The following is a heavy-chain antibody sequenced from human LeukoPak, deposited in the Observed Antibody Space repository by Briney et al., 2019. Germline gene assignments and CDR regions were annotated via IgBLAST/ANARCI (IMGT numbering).Heavy chain of an antibody. CDR1: GYTFTSYY. V-gene: IGHV1-46*01. J-gene: IGHJ4*02. Sequence: GASVKVSCKASGYTFTSYYMHWVRQAPGQGLEWMGIINPSGGSTSYAQKFQGRVTMTRDMSTSTVYMELSSLRSEDTAVYYCARALGAAAGSDYWGQGTLVTVSS. CDR2: INPSGGST. CDR3: ARALGAAAGSDY. D-gene: IGHD6-13*01.